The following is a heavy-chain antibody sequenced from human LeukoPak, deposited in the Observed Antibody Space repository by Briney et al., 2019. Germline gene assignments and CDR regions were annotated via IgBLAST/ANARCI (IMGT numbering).Heavy chain of an antibody. CDR2: INPSGGST. D-gene: IGHD2-2*01. CDR3: ARARSGYCSSTSCYRNWFDP. CDR1: GYTFTSYY. Sequence: GASVKVSCKASGYTFTSYYMHWVRQAPGQGLEWMGIINPSGGSTSYAQKFQGRVTMTRDTSTSTVYMELSSLRSEDTAVYYCARARSGYCSSTSCYRNWFDPWGQGTLVTVSS. J-gene: IGHJ5*02. V-gene: IGHV1-46*01.